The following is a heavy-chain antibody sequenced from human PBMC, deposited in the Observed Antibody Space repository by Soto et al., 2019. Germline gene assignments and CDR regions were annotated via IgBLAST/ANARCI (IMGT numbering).Heavy chain of an antibody. J-gene: IGHJ6*02. CDR3: ARAVAGYYYYYGMDV. V-gene: IGHV3-30-3*01. CDR1: GFTFSSYA. CDR2: ISYDGSNK. Sequence: GGSLRLSCAASGFTFSSYAMHWVRQAPGKGLEWVAVISYDGSNKYYADSVKGRFTISRDNSKNTLYLQMNSLRAEDTAVYYCARAVAGYYYYYGMDVWGQGTTVTVSS. D-gene: IGHD6-19*01.